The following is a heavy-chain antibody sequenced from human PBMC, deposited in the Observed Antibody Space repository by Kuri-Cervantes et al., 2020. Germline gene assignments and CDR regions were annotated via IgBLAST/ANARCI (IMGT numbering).Heavy chain of an antibody. CDR1: GFTFSRHA. CDR2: ISYDESEK. Sequence: GGSLRLSCAASGFTFSRHAMSWVRQAPGKGLEWVAVISYDESEKHYADSVKGRFTISRDNSKNTLSLQLDSLRDDDTAVYYCAREGYSSGKAGIFDIWGQGTMVTVSS. V-gene: IGHV3-30*04. D-gene: IGHD6-19*01. J-gene: IGHJ3*02. CDR3: AREGYSSGKAGIFDI.